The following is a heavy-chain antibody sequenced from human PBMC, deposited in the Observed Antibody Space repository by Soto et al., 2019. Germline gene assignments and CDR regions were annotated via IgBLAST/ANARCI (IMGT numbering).Heavy chain of an antibody. CDR1: GYTFTSYA. J-gene: IGHJ6*03. V-gene: IGHV1-3*01. CDR3: ARAGRRSFRTTVTNSYYYYYMDV. CDR2: INAGNGNT. Sequence: ASVKVSCKASGYTFTSYAMHWVRQAPGQRLEWMGWINAGNGNTKYSQKFQGRVTITRDTSASTAYMELSSLRSEDTAVYYCARAGRRSFRTTVTNSYYYYYMDVWGKGTTVTVSS. D-gene: IGHD4-17*01.